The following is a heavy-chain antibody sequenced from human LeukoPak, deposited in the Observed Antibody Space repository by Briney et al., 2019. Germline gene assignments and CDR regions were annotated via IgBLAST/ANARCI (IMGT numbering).Heavy chain of an antibody. CDR2: IKSKTDGGTT. V-gene: IGHV3-15*01. CDR3: TVGYYYDSSGYFGHFDY. D-gene: IGHD3-22*01. CDR1: GFTFSNAW. J-gene: IGHJ4*02. Sequence: GGSLRLSCAASGFTFSNAWMSWVRQAPGKGLEWVGRIKSKTDGGTTDYAAPMKGRFTISRDDSKNTLYLQMNSLKTEDTAVYYCTVGYYYDSSGYFGHFDYWGQGTLVTVSS.